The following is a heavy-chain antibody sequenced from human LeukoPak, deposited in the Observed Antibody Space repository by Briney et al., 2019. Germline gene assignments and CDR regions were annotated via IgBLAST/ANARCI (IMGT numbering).Heavy chain of an antibody. V-gene: IGHV4-34*01. D-gene: IGHD2-2*02. Sequence: SETLSLTCAVYGGSFSGYYWSWIRQPPGKGLEWIGEINHSGSTNYNPSLKSRVTISVDTSKNQFSLKLSSVTAADTAVYYCARHSVLYPDYWGQGTLATVSS. CDR2: INHSGST. J-gene: IGHJ4*02. CDR3: ARHSVLYPDY. CDR1: GGSFSGYY.